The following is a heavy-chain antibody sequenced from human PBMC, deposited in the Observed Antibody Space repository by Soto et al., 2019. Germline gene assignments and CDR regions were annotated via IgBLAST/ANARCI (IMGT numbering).Heavy chain of an antibody. D-gene: IGHD4-17*01. CDR2: IYYSGST. CDR3: ASWSSNDYGDYGGMDV. Sequence: PSETLSLTCTVSGGSISSGDYYWRWIRQPPGKGLEWIGYIYYSGSTYYNPSLKSRVTISVDTSKNQFSLKLSSVTAADTAVYYCASWSSNDYGDYGGMDVWGQGTTVTVSS. J-gene: IGHJ6*02. V-gene: IGHV4-30-4*01. CDR1: GGSISSGDYY.